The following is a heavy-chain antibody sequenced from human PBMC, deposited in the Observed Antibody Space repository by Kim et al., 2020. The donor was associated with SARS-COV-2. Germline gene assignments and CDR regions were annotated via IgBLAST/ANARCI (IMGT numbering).Heavy chain of an antibody. CDR3: ARDDGTLDACDL. Sequence: THYIPALESRVTMSIDTSKSHFSLELTSVTAADTAVYYCARDDGTLDACDLWGQGTMVTVSS. J-gene: IGHJ3*01. CDR2: T. V-gene: IGHV4-61*03.